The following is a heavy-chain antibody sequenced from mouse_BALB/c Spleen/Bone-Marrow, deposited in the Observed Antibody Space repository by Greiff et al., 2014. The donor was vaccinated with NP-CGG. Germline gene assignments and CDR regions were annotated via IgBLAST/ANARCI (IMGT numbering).Heavy chain of an antibody. V-gene: IGHV7-3*02. CDR3: ARDKGRVFFDY. Sequence: VQLKESGGGLVQPGGSLRLSCATSGFTFTDYYMNWVRQPPGKALEWLGFIRNKANGYTTEYSASVKIRFTISRDNSQNILYLQMNALRADDSATYYCARDKGRVFFDYWGQGTTLTVSS. J-gene: IGHJ2*01. CDR1: GFTFTDYY. CDR2: IRNKANGYTT.